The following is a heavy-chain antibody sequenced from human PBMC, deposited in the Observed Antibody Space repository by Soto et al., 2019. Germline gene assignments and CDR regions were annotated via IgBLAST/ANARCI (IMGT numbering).Heavy chain of an antibody. CDR3: ARVRYGWAPVGNFDY. Sequence: EVQLVESGGGLVQPGGSLRLSCSASGFTFSSYWMHWVRQAPGKGLVWVSHINSDGSSTSYADSVKGRFTISRDNAKNTLYLKMNSLRAEVRAVYYCARVRYGWAPVGNFDYWGQGTLVTVSS. J-gene: IGHJ4*02. CDR2: INSDGSST. D-gene: IGHD5-18*01. V-gene: IGHV3-74*01. CDR1: GFTFSSYW.